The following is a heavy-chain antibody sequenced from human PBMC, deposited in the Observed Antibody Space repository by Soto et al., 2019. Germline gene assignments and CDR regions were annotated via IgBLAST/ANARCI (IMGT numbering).Heavy chain of an antibody. D-gene: IGHD3-22*01. CDR1: GDSMSSGAYY. Sequence: QVQLQESGPGLVKPSQTLSLTCSVSGDSMSSGAYYWSWIRQHPGKGLEWIAYIYHSGNTHYNPSLRSRITISVDTSKNQFSLKLTSVTDADTALCYCASTYSGYLDNWGQGTLVTVSS. CDR3: ASTYSGYLDN. CDR2: IYHSGNT. J-gene: IGHJ4*02. V-gene: IGHV4-31*03.